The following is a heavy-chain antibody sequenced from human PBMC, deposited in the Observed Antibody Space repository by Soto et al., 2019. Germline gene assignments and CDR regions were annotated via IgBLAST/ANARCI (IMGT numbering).Heavy chain of an antibody. Sequence: SETLSLTCTVSGGSINSDDFFWGWIRQPPGKGLEWIGSLYHGGGIFYNPSLKSRVTISLDTSKNQVSLKLTSVTAADTAVYYCARQLPVGATSWFDPWGQGTLVTVSS. J-gene: IGHJ5*02. CDR1: GGSINSDDFF. V-gene: IGHV4-39*01. CDR3: ARQLPVGATSWFDP. D-gene: IGHD1-26*01. CDR2: LYHGGGI.